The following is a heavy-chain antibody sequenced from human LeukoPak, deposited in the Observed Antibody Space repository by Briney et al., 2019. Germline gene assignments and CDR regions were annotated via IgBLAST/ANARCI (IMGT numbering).Heavy chain of an antibody. V-gene: IGHV3-23*01. CDR3: VIRGLKDAFDI. D-gene: IGHD3-10*01. Sequence: PGGSLRLSCVASGFTFSTHWRNWVRQAPGKGLEWVSAISGSGGSTYYADSVKGRFTISRDNSKNTLYLQMNSLRAEDTAVYYCVIRGLKDAFDIWGQGTMVTVSS. CDR1: GFTFSTHW. CDR2: ISGSGGST. J-gene: IGHJ3*02.